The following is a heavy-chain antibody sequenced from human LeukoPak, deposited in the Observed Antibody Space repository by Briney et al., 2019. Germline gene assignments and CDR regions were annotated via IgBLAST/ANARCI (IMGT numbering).Heavy chain of an antibody. CDR2: IRASGDRT. D-gene: IGHD2-15*01. CDR1: GFTFINYG. J-gene: IGHJ4*02. Sequence: GGSLRLSCVVSGFTFINYGMSWVRQAPGKGLEWVSTIRASGDRTYYAESMKGRFTMSGDKSKNTLYLQMSNLRAEDTAVYHCAVLAVPAVGYWGQGTLVIVSS. V-gene: IGHV3-23*01. CDR3: AVLAVPAVGY.